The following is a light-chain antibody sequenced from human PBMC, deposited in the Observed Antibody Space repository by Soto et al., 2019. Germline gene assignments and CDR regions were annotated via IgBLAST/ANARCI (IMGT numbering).Light chain of an antibody. V-gene: IGKV1-5*03. CDR1: QSISSW. CDR3: QQYNDNWT. Sequence: DIQMTQSPSTLSASVGDRVTITCRASQSISSWLAWYQQKPGTAPNLLIYKASTLQSGVPSRFSGSGSGTDFTLTISSLQPDDSATYYCQQYNDNWTFGQGTKVDIK. CDR2: KAS. J-gene: IGKJ1*01.